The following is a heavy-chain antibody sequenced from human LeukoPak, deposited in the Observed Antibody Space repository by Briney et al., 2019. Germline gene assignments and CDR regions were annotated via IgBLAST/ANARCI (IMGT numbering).Heavy chain of an antibody. CDR3: ARDLFRTGNRSGGPLAAAGTPQQFYYYYYYYMDV. Sequence: GGSLRLSCAASGFTFSSYEMNWVRQAPGKGLEWVSYISSSGSTIYYADSVKGRFTISRDNAKNSLYLQMNSLRAEDTAVYYCARDLFRTGNRSGGPLAAAGTPQQFYYYYYYYMDVWGKGTTVTISS. D-gene: IGHD6-13*01. CDR1: GFTFSSYE. CDR2: ISSSGSTI. V-gene: IGHV3-48*03. J-gene: IGHJ6*03.